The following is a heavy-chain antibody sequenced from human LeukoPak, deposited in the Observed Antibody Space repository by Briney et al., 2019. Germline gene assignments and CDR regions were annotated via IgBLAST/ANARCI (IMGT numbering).Heavy chain of an antibody. CDR2: ISSSGSTI. Sequence: PGGSLRLSCAASGFTFSSYEMNWVRQAPGKGLEWVSYISSSGSTIYYADSVKGRFTISRDNSKNTVDLEMNNLRPEDTAVYFCVKGKWEDNHYYFGLDVWGPGTTVIVAS. J-gene: IGHJ6*02. CDR3: VKGKWEDNHYYFGLDV. V-gene: IGHV3-48*03. D-gene: IGHD1-26*01. CDR1: GFTFSSYE.